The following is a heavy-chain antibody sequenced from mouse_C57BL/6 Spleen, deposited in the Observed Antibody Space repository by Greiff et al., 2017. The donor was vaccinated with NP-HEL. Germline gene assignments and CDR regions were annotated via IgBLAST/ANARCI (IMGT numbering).Heavy chain of an antibody. J-gene: IGHJ1*03. CDR1: GYTFTSYW. CDR3: ARSRSNWHFDV. V-gene: IGHV1-64*01. CDR2: IHPNSGST. Sequence: VQLQQPGAELVKPGASVKLSCKASGYTFTSYWMHWVKQRPGQGLEWIGMIHPNSGSTNYNEKFKSKATLTVDKSSSTAYMQLSSLTSEDSAVYYCARSRSNWHFDVWGTGTTVTVSS. D-gene: IGHD3-1*01.